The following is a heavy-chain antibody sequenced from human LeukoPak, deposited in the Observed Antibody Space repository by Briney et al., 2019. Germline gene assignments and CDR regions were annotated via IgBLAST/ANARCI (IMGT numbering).Heavy chain of an antibody. V-gene: IGHV1-46*01. CDR2: INPSGGST. CDR1: GYTFTSYY. Sequence: WASVKVSCKASGYTFTSYYMHWVRQAPGQGLEWMGIINPSGGSTSYAQKFQGRVTMTRDTSTSTVYMELSSLRSEDTAVYYCARARITMTRRGWFVPWGQGTLVTVSS. D-gene: IGHD3-22*01. CDR3: ARARITMTRRGWFVP. J-gene: IGHJ5*02.